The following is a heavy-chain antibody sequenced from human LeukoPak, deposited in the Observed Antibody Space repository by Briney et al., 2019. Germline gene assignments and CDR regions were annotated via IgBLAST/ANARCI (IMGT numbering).Heavy chain of an antibody. CDR1: GFTFSSYG. V-gene: IGHV3-30*18. CDR3: AKARPRGYCSGGSCYPFDY. Sequence: PGGSLRLSCAASGFTFSSYGMHWVRQAPGKGLEWVAVISYDGSNKYYADSVKGRFTISRDNSKNTLYLQMNSLRAEDTAVYYCAKARPRGYCSGGSCYPFDYWGQGTLVTVSS. CDR2: ISYDGSNK. D-gene: IGHD2-15*01. J-gene: IGHJ4*02.